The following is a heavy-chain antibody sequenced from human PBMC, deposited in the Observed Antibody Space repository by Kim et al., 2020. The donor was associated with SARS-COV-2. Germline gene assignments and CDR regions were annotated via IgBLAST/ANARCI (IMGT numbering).Heavy chain of an antibody. CDR3: ARGQGYSSSWGFDY. CDR1: GGSISSGGYS. D-gene: IGHD6-13*01. Sequence: SETLSLTCAVSGGSISSGGYSWSWIRQPPGKGLEWIGYIYHSGSTYYNPSLKSRVTISVDRSKNQFSLKLSSVTAADTAVYYCARGQGYSSSWGFDYWGQGTLVTVSS. V-gene: IGHV4-30-2*01. CDR2: IYHSGST. J-gene: IGHJ4*02.